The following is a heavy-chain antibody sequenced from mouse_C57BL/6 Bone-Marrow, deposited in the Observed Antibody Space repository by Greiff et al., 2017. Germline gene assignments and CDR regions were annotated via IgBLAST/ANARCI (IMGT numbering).Heavy chain of an antibody. V-gene: IGHV1-80*01. CDR1: GYAFSSYW. CDR2: IFPGGGDT. Sequence: VQLQQSGAELVKPGASVKMSCKASGYAFSSYWMIWVKQRPGQGLEWIGQIFPGGGDTNYNEKFKGKATLTADKSSSTAYLQLSSLTSDDSAVYFCARRAYWGQGTLVTVSA. CDR3: ARRAY. J-gene: IGHJ3*01.